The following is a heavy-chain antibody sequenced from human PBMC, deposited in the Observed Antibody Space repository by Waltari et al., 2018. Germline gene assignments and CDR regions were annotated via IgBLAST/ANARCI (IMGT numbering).Heavy chain of an antibody. Sequence: QVQLVESGGGVVQPGGSLTLSCAASGFIFGIYAIHWVRQAPGKGLEWVAVISYDGRNKYYADSVKGRFTISRDNSKNTLDLQMSSLRAEDTAVYYCARDQNGDYGRNWLHPWGQGTLVTVSS. J-gene: IGHJ5*02. V-gene: IGHV3-30*04. CDR3: ARDQNGDYGRNWLHP. D-gene: IGHD4-17*01. CDR2: ISYDGRNK. CDR1: GFIFGIYA.